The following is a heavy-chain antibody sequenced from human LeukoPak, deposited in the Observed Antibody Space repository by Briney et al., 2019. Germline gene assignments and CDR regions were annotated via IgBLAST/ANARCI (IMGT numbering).Heavy chain of an antibody. CDR3: ARVRVSSYYGMDI. CDR1: GFTFSSYE. CDR2: ISSSGRTI. V-gene: IGHV3-48*03. Sequence: GGSLRLSCAASGFTFSSYEMIWVRQAPGKGLEWVSYISSSGRTIFYADSVKGRFTVSRDNAKNSLYLQMNSLRAEDTAVYYCARVRVSSYYGMDIWGQGATVTVSS. D-gene: IGHD2/OR15-2a*01. J-gene: IGHJ6*02.